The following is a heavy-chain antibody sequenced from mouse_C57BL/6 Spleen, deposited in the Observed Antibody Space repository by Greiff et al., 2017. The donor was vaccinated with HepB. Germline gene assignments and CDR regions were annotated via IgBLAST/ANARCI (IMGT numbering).Heavy chain of an antibody. CDR3: ASYGYDAEFAY. CDR2: IWSGGST. CDR1: GFSLTSYG. D-gene: IGHD2-2*01. V-gene: IGHV2-2*01. Sequence: VKLVESGPGLVQPSQSLSITCTVSGFSLTSYGVHWVRQSPGKGLEWLGVIWSGGSTDYNAAFISRLSISKDNSKSQVFFKMNSLQADDTAIYYCASYGYDAEFAYWGQGTLVTVSA. J-gene: IGHJ3*01.